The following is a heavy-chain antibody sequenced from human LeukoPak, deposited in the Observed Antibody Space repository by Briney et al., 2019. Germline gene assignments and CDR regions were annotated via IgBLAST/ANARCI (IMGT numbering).Heavy chain of an antibody. D-gene: IGHD3-9*01. Sequence: SETLSLTCTVSGGSISSYYWSWIRQPPGKGLEWIGYIYYSGSTNYNPSLKSRVTISVDTSKNQFSLKLSSVTAADTAVYYCARTFTSYDILTGYSYYFDYWGQGTLVTVSS. CDR2: IYYSGST. J-gene: IGHJ4*02. CDR3: ARTFTSYDILTGYSYYFDY. V-gene: IGHV4-59*01. CDR1: GGSISSYY.